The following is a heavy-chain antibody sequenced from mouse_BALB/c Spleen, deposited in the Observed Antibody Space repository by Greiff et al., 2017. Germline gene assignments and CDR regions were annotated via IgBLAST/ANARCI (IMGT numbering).Heavy chain of an antibody. J-gene: IGHJ2*01. CDR2: IRNKANGYTT. CDR3: ARDKGATFDY. D-gene: IGHD3-1*01. CDR1: GFTFTDYY. Sequence: EVHLVESGGGLVQPGGSLRLSCATSGFTFTDYYMSWVRQPPGKALEWLGFIRNKANGYTTEYSASVKGRFTISRDNSQSILYLQMNTLRAEDSATYYCARDKGATFDYWGQGTTLTVSS. V-gene: IGHV7-3*02.